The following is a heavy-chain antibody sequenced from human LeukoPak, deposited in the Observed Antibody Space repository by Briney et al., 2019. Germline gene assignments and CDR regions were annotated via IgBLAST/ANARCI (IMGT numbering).Heavy chain of an antibody. D-gene: IGHD6-13*01. J-gene: IGHJ4*02. V-gene: IGHV4-34*01. CDR3: ARVSPRIAAAGTPGFTDY. CDR1: GGSFSGYY. Sequence: SETQSLTCAVYGGSFSGYYWSWIRQPPGKGLEWIGEINHSGSTNYNPSLKSRVTISVDTSKNQFSLKLSSVTAADTAVYYCARVSPRIAAAGTPGFTDYWGQGTLVTVSS. CDR2: INHSGST.